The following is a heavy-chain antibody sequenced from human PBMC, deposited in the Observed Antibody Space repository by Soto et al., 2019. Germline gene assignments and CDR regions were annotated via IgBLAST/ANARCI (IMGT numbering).Heavy chain of an antibody. J-gene: IGHJ6*02. Sequence: GGSLRLSCAASGFTFSSYSMNWVRQAPGKGLEWVSSISSSSSYIYYADSVKGRFTISRDNAKNSLYLQMNSLRAEDTAVYYCARDLWSTVTSLYYYGMDVWGQGTRVTVSS. D-gene: IGHD4-17*01. CDR2: ISSSSSYI. CDR1: GFTFSSYS. CDR3: ARDLWSTVTSLYYYGMDV. V-gene: IGHV3-21*01.